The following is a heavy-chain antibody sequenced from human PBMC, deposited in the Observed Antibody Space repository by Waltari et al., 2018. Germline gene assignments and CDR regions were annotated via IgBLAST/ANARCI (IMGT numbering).Heavy chain of an antibody. V-gene: IGHV4-34*02. D-gene: IGHD3-22*01. CDR2: INHRGNT. CDR3: ARVNDYYDTNGAFFDI. Sequence: QVQLQQWGAGLLKPSETLSLTCAVYGGSFSDYYWSWIRPPPGKGLEWVGQINHRGNTNYNPSLKTRVTISVDKSKNQFSLRLSSVTAADTAVYYCARVNDYYDTNGAFFDIWGQGTMVTVSS. CDR1: GGSFSDYY. J-gene: IGHJ3*02.